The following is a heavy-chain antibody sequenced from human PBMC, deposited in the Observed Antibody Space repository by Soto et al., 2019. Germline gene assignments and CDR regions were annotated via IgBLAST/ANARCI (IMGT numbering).Heavy chain of an antibody. J-gene: IGHJ4*02. CDR2: IYWNDNK. V-gene: IGHV2-5*01. CDR1: GFSLSTSGVG. Sequence: QITLKESGPTLVKPTQTLTLTCTFSGFSLSTSGVGVGXIRQPPGKALEWLALIYWNDNKRYSPSLKSKLTXXXXXXXXXXXXXXXXXXXXXXXXXXXXXXXXXXXXXDYWGQGTLVTVSS. CDR3: XXXXXXXXXXDY.